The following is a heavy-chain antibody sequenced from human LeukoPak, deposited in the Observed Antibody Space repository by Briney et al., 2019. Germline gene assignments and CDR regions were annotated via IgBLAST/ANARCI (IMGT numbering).Heavy chain of an antibody. D-gene: IGHD5-24*01. CDR1: GGSISSYY. J-gene: IGHJ2*01. V-gene: IGHV4-59*01. Sequence: PSETLSLTCTVSGGSISSYYWSWIRQPPGKGLEWIGYIYYSGSTNYNPSPKSRVTISVDTSKNQFSLKLSSVTAADTAVYYCARDVATIPNWYFDLWGRGTLVTASS. CDR3: ARDVATIPNWYFDL. CDR2: IYYSGST.